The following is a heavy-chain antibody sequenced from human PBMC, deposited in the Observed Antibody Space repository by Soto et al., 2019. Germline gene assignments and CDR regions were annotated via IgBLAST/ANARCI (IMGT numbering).Heavy chain of an antibody. Sequence: QVRLVESGGGAVQPGDSLRLSCDASGFTFSTYALHWVRRAPGKGLEWVAFISYTGANQYYADSVKGRFTVSRDNSKNIASLQMTSLKPEDAAVYYCARYAFLYSRGAYYDHWGQGTLVTVSS. J-gene: IGHJ4*02. V-gene: IGHV3-30-3*01. CDR1: GFTFSTYA. CDR2: ISYTGANQ. D-gene: IGHD4-4*01. CDR3: ARYAFLYSRGAYYDH.